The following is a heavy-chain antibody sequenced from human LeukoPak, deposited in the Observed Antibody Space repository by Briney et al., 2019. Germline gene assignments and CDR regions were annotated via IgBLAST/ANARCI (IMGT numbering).Heavy chain of an antibody. J-gene: IGHJ6*02. V-gene: IGHV3-48*03. CDR2: ISSSGSTI. D-gene: IGHD2-2*01. CDR1: GFTFSSYE. Sequence: GGSLRLSCAASGFTFSSYEMNWVRQAPGKGLEWISYISSSGSTIYYADSVKGRFTIYRDNAKNSLYLQMNSLRDEDTAVYYCARDYSSSGTFFGYYYGMDVWGQGTTVTVSS. CDR3: ARDYSSSGTFFGYYYGMDV.